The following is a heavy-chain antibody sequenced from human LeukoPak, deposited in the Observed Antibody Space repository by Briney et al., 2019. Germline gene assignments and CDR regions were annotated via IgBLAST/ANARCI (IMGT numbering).Heavy chain of an antibody. CDR1: GFTFSSYS. CDR2: ISSSSSTI. V-gene: IGHV3-48*04. J-gene: IGHJ4*02. CDR3: ARKVNALCFDY. D-gene: IGHD2-2*01. Sequence: GGSLRLSCAASGFTFSSYSMNWVRQAPGKGLEWVSYISSSSSTIYYADSVKGRFTISRDNAKNSLYLQMNSLRAEDTAEYYCARKVNALCFDYWGQGTLVTVYS.